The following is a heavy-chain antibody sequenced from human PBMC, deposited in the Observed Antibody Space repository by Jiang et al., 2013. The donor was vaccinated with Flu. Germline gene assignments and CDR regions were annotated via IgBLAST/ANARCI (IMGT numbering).Heavy chain of an antibody. J-gene: IGHJ4*02. CDR1: GGSFSGYY. V-gene: IGHV4-34*01. D-gene: IGHD3-22*01. CDR2: INHSGST. Sequence: KPSETLSLTCAVYGGSFSGYYWSWIRQPPGKGLEWIGEINHSGSTNYNPSLKSRVTISVDTSKDQFSLKLSSVTAADTAVYYCASVDYYYDSSGYSKKYYFDYWGQGTLVTVSS. CDR3: ASVDYYYDSSGYSKKYYFDY.